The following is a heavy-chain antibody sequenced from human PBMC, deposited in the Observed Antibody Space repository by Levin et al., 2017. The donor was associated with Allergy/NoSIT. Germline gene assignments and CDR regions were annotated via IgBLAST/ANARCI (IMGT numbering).Heavy chain of an antibody. CDR1: GGSISSYY. Sequence: SETLSLTCTVSGGSISSYYWSWIRQPPGKGLEWIGYIYYSGSTNYNPSLKSRVTISVDTSKNQFSLKLNSVTAADTAVYYCARGGLVVRGPFDYWGQGTLVTVSS. V-gene: IGHV4-59*01. CDR3: ARGGLVVRGPFDY. CDR2: IYYSGST. J-gene: IGHJ4*02. D-gene: IGHD3-10*01.